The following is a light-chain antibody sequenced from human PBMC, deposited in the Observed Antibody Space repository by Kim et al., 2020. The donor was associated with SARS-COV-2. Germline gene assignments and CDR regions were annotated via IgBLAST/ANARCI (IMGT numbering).Light chain of an antibody. CDR2: ANN. CDR3: AAWDVSLNAVV. Sequence: GQRVTISCSGTSSNSASGTVNWYQQSPGKAPKLLIYANNRRPSGRPDRFSASKSDTSASLAISGLQSEDEANYFCAAWDVSLNAVVFGGGTQLTVL. V-gene: IGLV1-44*01. J-gene: IGLJ3*02. CDR1: SSNSASGT.